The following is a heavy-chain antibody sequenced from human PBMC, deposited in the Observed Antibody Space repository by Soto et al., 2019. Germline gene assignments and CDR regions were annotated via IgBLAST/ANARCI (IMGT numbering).Heavy chain of an antibody. Sequence: PSETLSLTCTVSGGSISSSSYYWGWIRQPPGKGLEWSGSIYYSGSTYYNPSLKSRVTISVDTSKNQFSLKLSSVTAADTAVYYCARRAPATGLSSTLKGEYNWFDPWGQGTLVTVSS. J-gene: IGHJ5*02. CDR3: ARRAPATGLSSTLKGEYNWFDP. V-gene: IGHV4-39*01. CDR2: IYYSGST. CDR1: GGSISSSSYY. D-gene: IGHD2-2*01.